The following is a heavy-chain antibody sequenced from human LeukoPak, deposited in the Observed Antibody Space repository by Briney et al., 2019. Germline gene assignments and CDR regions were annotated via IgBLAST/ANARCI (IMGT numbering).Heavy chain of an antibody. J-gene: IGHJ3*02. V-gene: IGHV4-61*02. Sequence: SETLSLTCTVSGDSISSGDYYWSWIRQPAGKGLEWIGRISSSGSTNYNPSLKSRVTISVDMSKNQFSLKLSSVTAADTAVYFCARGPYSYDSSGAFDIWGQGTMVTVSS. CDR1: GDSISSGDYY. D-gene: IGHD3-22*01. CDR2: ISSSGST. CDR3: ARGPYSYDSSGAFDI.